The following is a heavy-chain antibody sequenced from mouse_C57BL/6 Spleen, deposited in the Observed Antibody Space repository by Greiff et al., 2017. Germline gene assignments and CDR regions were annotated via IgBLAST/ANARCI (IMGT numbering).Heavy chain of an antibody. V-gene: IGHV1-69*01. CDR3: ARRGYYYGPEAWFAY. CDR1: GYTFTSYW. D-gene: IGHD1-1*01. CDR2: IDPSDSYT. Sequence: QVKLQQPGAELVMPGASVKLSCKASGYTFTSYWMNWVKQRPGQGLEWIGEIDPSDSYTNYNQKFKGKSTLTVDKSSSTAYMPLSRLTSEDSAVYYCARRGYYYGPEAWFAYWGQGTLVTVSA. J-gene: IGHJ3*01.